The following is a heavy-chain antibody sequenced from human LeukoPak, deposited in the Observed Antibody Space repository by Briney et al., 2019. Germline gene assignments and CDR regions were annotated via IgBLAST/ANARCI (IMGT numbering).Heavy chain of an antibody. D-gene: IGHD2-15*01. CDR2: MFYGGST. J-gene: IGHJ4*02. CDR3: VRRGGWGGAASIIDF. V-gene: IGHV4-39*01. CDR1: GVSISTITHE. Sequence: SETLSPTCTVYGVSISTITHECDWTRHPRVKGLEGFARMFYGGSTYYTASIRSRVSLSVATSRNQFSLKLSSVTASDTAIFYCVRRGGWGGAASIIDFWGQGTLVTVSS.